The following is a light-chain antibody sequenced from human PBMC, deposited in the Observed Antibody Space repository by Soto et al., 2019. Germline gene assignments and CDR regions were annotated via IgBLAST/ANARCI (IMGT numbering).Light chain of an antibody. V-gene: IGKV3-20*01. CDR1: QSLTSRY. J-gene: IGKJ4*01. Sequence: EIVLTQSPGTLSLSPGERATLSCRASQSLTSRYLAWYQQKPGQAPRLLIYDTSSRATGIPDRFSGSGSGTHFTLPISTLEPEDFEVYYCQQYGSARLTFGGGTKVEIK. CDR3: QQYGSARLT. CDR2: DTS.